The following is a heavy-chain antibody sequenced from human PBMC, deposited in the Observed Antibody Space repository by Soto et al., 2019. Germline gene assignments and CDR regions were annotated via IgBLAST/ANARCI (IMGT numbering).Heavy chain of an antibody. Sequence: QVQLQESGPGLVKPSETLSLTCTVSGGSVSSGSYYWSWIRQPPGKGLEWIGYIYYSGSTNYNPPLKSRVTISVDTSKNQFSLKLSSVTAADTAVYYCARDRWFAFWGQGTTVTVSS. J-gene: IGHJ6*02. CDR3: ARDRWFAF. CDR1: GGSVSSGSYY. CDR2: IYYSGST. D-gene: IGHD3-10*01. V-gene: IGHV4-61*01.